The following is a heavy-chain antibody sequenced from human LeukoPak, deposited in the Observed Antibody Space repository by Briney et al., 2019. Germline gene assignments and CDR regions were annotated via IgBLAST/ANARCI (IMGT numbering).Heavy chain of an antibody. D-gene: IGHD1-26*01. CDR2: ISYDGSNK. Sequence: PGGSLRLSCAASGFTFSSYGMHWVRQAPGKGLEWVAVISYDGSNKYYADSVKGRFTISRDNSKNTLYLQMNSLRAEDTAVYYCAKEWEVNDAFDIWGQGTMVTVSS. CDR3: AKEWEVNDAFDI. V-gene: IGHV3-30*18. J-gene: IGHJ3*02. CDR1: GFTFSSYG.